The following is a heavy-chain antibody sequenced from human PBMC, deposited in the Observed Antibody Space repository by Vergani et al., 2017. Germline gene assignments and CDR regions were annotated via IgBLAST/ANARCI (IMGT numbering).Heavy chain of an antibody. CDR2: ITANSGGT. CDR3: ATSPLERDHFVY. CDR1: GYTFTGYY. J-gene: IGHJ4*02. Sequence: QVQLVQSGAEVRKPGASVKVSCKTSGYTFTGYYIHWVRQAPGEGLDWMGWITANSGGTKCAQKFQGRVTMTRDTSISTAYMELSRLRSDDTAVYYCATSPLERDHFVYWGRGTLVTDSS. V-gene: IGHV1-2*02. D-gene: IGHD1-1*01.